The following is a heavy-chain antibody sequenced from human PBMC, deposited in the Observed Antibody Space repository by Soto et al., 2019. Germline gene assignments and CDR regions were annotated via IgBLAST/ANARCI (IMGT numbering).Heavy chain of an antibody. D-gene: IGHD6-13*01. CDR2: INPNSGGT. V-gene: IGHV1-2*04. CDR1: GYTFTGYY. CDR3: ARGHQVGIAAAGPGLLY. Sequence: ASVKLSCKASGYTFTGYYMHWVRQAPGQGLEWMGWINPNSGGTNYAQKFQGWVTMTRDTSISTAYMELSRLRSDDTAVYYCARGHQVGIAAAGPGLLYWGQGTLVTVSS. J-gene: IGHJ4*02.